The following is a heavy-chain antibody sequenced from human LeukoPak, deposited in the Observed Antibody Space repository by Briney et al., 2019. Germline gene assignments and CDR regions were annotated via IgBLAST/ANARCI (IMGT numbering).Heavy chain of an antibody. CDR2: VYRSGST. V-gene: IGHV4-38-2*02. Sequence: PSETLSLTCTVSNYSISSGYYWGWIRQPPGKGLEWIASVYRSGSTYYKSSLKSRVRISVDTSKNQFSLHLTSVTAADTAVYYCASTYYYDSSGYAADAFDIWGQGTMVTVSS. CDR3: ASTYYYDSSGYAADAFDI. J-gene: IGHJ3*02. CDR1: NYSISSGYY. D-gene: IGHD3-22*01.